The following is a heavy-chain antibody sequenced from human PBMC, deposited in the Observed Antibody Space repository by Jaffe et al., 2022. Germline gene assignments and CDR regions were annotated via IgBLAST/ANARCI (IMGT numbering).Heavy chain of an antibody. V-gene: IGHV3-48*01. D-gene: IGHD3-10*01. Sequence: EVQLVESGGGLVQPGGSLRLSCAASGFTFSSYSMNWVRQAPGKGLEWVSYISSSSSTIYYADSVKGRFTISRDNAKNSLYLQMNSLRAEDTAVYYCARDQLWFRELPSAFDIWGQGTMVTVSS. CDR2: ISSSSSTI. CDR3: ARDQLWFRELPSAFDI. CDR1: GFTFSSYS. J-gene: IGHJ3*02.